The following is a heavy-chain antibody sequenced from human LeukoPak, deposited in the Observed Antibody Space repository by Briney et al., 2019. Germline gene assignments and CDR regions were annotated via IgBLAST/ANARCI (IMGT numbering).Heavy chain of an antibody. CDR3: ARSAYYYDSSGYYGIGY. J-gene: IGHJ4*02. CDR1: GFTFSSYS. CDR2: ISSSSSYI. V-gene: IGHV3-21*01. D-gene: IGHD3-22*01. Sequence: PGGSLRLSCAASGFTFSSYSMNWVRQAPGKGLEWVSSISSSSSYIYYADSVKGRFTISRDNSKNTLYLQMGSLRAEDMAVYYCARSAYYYDSSGYYGIGYWGQGTLVTVSS.